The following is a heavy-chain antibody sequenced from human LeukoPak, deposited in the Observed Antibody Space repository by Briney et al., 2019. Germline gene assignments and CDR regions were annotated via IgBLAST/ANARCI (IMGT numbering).Heavy chain of an antibody. D-gene: IGHD3-10*01. J-gene: IGHJ3*02. CDR3: ARVGTGFGDAFDI. Sequence: SETLSLTCTVSGGSISSGGYYWSWIRQPPGKGLEWIGYIYHSGSTYYNPSLKSRVTISVDTSKNQFSLKLSSVTAADTAVYYCARVGTGFGDAFDIWGQGTMVTVSS. CDR2: IYHSGST. CDR1: GGSISSGGYY. V-gene: IGHV4-30-2*01.